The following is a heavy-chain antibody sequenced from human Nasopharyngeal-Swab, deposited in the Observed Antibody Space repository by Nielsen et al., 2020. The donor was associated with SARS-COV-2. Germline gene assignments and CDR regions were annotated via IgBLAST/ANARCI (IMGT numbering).Heavy chain of an antibody. CDR2: ISGGST. D-gene: IGHD6-13*01. CDR1: GFTFSSYA. V-gene: IGHV3-23*01. CDR3: AKSVESGIAAAATYYFDY. Sequence: GESLKISCAASGFTFSSYAMSWVRQAPGKGLEWVSAISGGSTYYADSVKGRFTISRDNSKNTPYLQMNSLRAEDTAVYYCAKSVESGIAAAATYYFDYWGQGTLVTVSS. J-gene: IGHJ4*02.